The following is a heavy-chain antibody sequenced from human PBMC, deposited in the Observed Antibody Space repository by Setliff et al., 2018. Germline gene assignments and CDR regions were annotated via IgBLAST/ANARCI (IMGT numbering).Heavy chain of an antibody. V-gene: IGHV4-34*01. J-gene: IGHJ6*02. Sequence: KPSETLSLTCAVYGGSFSGYYWSWIRQPPGKGLEWIGEINHSGSTNYNPSLKGRVTISEHSSQTQFFLELSSVTAADTAVYYCARHRGYSSPSLEYYYYGLNVWGQGTTVTVSS. CDR2: INHSGST. CDR3: ARHRGYSSPSLEYYYYGLNV. CDR1: GGSFSGYY. D-gene: IGHD3-22*01.